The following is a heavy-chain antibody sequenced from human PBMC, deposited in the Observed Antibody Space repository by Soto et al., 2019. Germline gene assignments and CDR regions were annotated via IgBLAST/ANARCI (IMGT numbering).Heavy chain of an antibody. CDR1: GGSFSGYY. CDR2: INHSGST. CDR3: ARGFGTGTTAAVHATYYYYYYYMDV. D-gene: IGHD1-7*01. V-gene: IGHV4-34*01. Sequence: PSETLSLTCAVYGGSFSGYYWSWIRQPPGKGLEWIGEINHSGSTNYNPSLKSRVTISVDTSKNQFSLKLSSVTAADTAVYYCARGFGTGTTAAVHATYYYYYYYMDVWGKGTTVTVSS. J-gene: IGHJ6*03.